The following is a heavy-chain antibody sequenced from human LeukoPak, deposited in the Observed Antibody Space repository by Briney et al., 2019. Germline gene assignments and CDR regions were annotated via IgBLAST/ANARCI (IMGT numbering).Heavy chain of an antibody. D-gene: IGHD6-25*01. CDR2: INPNSGGT. CDR3: AREQRLATSGSVNWFDP. Sequence: ASVKVSCKASGYTFTGYYMHWVRQAPGQGLEWMGWINPNSGGTNYAQKFQGRVTMTRDTSISTAYMELSRLRSDDTAVYYCAREQRLATSGSVNWFDPWGQGTLVTVSS. CDR1: GYTFTGYY. V-gene: IGHV1-2*02. J-gene: IGHJ5*02.